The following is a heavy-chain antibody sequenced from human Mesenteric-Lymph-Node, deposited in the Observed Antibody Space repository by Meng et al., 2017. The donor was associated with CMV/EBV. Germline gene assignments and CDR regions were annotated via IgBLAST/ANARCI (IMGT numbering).Heavy chain of an antibody. CDR1: GFTFSTYW. CDR3: ARGWARITIFGVVSKNPDWFDP. J-gene: IGHJ5*02. CDR2: IKQDGSEK. Sequence: GESLKISCAASGFTFSTYWMSWVRQAPGKGLEWVANIKQDGSEKYYVDSVKGRFTISRDNAKNSLFLQMNSLRAEDTAVYYCARGWARITIFGVVSKNPDWFDPWGQGTLVTVSS. V-gene: IGHV3-7*01. D-gene: IGHD3-3*01.